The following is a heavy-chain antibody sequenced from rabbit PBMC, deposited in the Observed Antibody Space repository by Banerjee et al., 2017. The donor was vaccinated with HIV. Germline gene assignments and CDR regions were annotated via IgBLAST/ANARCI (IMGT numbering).Heavy chain of an antibody. CDR2: IYTGSGGGT. CDR1: GFTISSSYW. D-gene: IGHD2-1*01. Sequence: QEQLVESGGGLVKPEGSLTLTCTASGFTISSSYWIYWVRQAPGKGLEWIACIYTGSGGGTDYASWAKGRFTISKTSSTTVTLQMTSLTAADTATYFCARDSYDSYDDYGDFWDFNLWGPGTLVTVS. CDR3: ARDSYDSYDDYGDFWDFNL. J-gene: IGHJ4*01. V-gene: IGHV1S45*01.